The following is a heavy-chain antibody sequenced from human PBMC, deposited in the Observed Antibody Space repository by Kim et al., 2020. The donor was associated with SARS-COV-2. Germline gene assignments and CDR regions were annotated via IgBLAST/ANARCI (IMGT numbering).Heavy chain of an antibody. D-gene: IGHD2-15*01. V-gene: IGHV4-39*07. CDR3: AREAGPYCSGGSCYELDY. J-gene: IGHJ4*02. Sequence: KSRVTISSDTSKNQFSLKLRSVPAADTAVYYCAREAGPYCSGGSCYELDYWGQGTLVTVSS.